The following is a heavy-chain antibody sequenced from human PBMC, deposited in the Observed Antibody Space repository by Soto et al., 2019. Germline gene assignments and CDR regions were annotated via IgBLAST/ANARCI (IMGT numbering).Heavy chain of an antibody. Sequence: QVQLVQSGAEVKKTGASVKVSCKASGYTFIGYYIHWVRQAPGQGLEWMGWINPNSGGTNYAQRFQGWLTMTRDRSISTAYMELSRLKSDDTAVYYCARDNRVEQWLGTVGERMFGYWGQGTLVTVSS. CDR2: INPNSGGT. V-gene: IGHV1-2*04. CDR1: GYTFIGYY. J-gene: IGHJ4*02. D-gene: IGHD6-19*01. CDR3: ARDNRVEQWLGTVGERMFGY.